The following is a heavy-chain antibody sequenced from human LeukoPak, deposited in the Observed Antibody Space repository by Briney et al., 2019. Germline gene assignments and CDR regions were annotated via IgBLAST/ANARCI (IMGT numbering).Heavy chain of an antibody. V-gene: IGHV3-7*03. D-gene: IGHD6-6*01. CDR2: VNSDGSEG. Sequence: GGSLRLSCAVSGFTFSGFWMSWSRQAPGKGLEWVASVNSDGSEGYYADVVKGRFTISRDNAKNSLYLQINSLRAEDTAVYYCARSSYSSSSGVWGQGTMVTVSS. CDR1: GFTFSGFW. CDR3: ARSSYSSSSGV. J-gene: IGHJ3*01.